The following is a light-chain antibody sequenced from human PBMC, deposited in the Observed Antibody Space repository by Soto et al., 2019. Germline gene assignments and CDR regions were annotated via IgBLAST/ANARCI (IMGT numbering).Light chain of an antibody. CDR2: AAS. J-gene: IGKJ5*01. V-gene: IGKV1D-16*01. CDR1: QGISSW. Sequence: DVQMTQSPSSLSASVGDRVAITCRASQGISSWLAWYQQKPEKAPKXLIYAASSLQSGVPSRFSGSGSGTDFTLTISSLQSEDVATYYCQQLNSYPITFGQGTRLEIK. CDR3: QQLNSYPIT.